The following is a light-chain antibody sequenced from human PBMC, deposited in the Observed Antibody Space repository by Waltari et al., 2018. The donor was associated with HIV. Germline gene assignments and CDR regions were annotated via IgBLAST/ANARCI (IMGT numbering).Light chain of an antibody. V-gene: IGKV3-11*01. J-gene: IGKJ5*01. CDR1: QSVSNS. CDR3: QQRSNLPPIT. CDR2: DTS. Sequence: EIVLTQSPATLSLSPGDRATLSCRASQSVSNSLAWYQQKPGQAPRLLIYDTSNRATGIPARFSGRGSGTEFTLTISSLEPEDFAVYYCQQRSNLPPITFGQGTRLEIK.